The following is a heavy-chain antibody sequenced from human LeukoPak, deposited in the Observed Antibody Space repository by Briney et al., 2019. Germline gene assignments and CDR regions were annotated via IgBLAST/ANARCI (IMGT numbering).Heavy chain of an antibody. CDR3: AKDPSSSWYGFDP. CDR2: INQDGREK. J-gene: IGHJ5*02. V-gene: IGHV3-7*01. CDR1: GFTFSGYW. D-gene: IGHD6-13*01. Sequence: GGSLRLSCVASGFTFSGYWMSWLRQAPGKGLEWVANINQDGREKYYMDSVKGRFTISRDNAKNSLYLQMNSLRAEDTAVYYCAKDPSSSWYGFDPWGQGTLVTVSS.